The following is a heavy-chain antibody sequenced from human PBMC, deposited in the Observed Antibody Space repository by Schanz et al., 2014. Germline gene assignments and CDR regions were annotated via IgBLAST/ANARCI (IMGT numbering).Heavy chain of an antibody. D-gene: IGHD2-2*01. Sequence: QVQLVESGGGVVQPGRSLRLSCAASGFTFSSYGMHWVRPAPGKGLEWVAAMSYDGSIKYYGDSVKGRFTISRDNSKNTLYLHMNTLRSEDTAVYYCAKDSTHIDIVLVPTAIDYWGQGTLVTVSS. CDR2: MSYDGSIK. CDR3: AKDSTHIDIVLVPTAIDY. V-gene: IGHV3-30*18. CDR1: GFTFSSYG. J-gene: IGHJ4*02.